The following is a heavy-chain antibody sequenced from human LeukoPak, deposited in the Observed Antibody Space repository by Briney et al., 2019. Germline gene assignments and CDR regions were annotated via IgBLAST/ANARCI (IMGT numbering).Heavy chain of an antibody. V-gene: IGHV3-21*01. J-gene: IGHJ4*02. CDR1: GITFRTSS. D-gene: IGHD2-8*01. CDR3: AKELGNADSYGNVPLGH. Sequence: PGGSLRLSCTVSGITFRTSSLNWVRQVPGKGLEWVSSISSSGTYMYYSDSVEGRFTISRDNAKNSVFLQMDSLRAEDTAVYFCAKELGNADSYGNVPLGHWGQGTLVIVSS. CDR2: ISSSGTYM.